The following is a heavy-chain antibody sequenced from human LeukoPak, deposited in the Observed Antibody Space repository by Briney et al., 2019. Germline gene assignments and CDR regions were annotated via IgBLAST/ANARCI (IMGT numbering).Heavy chain of an antibody. V-gene: IGHV3-7*04. CDR2: IKQDGSEK. CDR1: GFTFSSYW. J-gene: IGHJ4*02. Sequence: PGGSLRLSCAASGFTFSSYWMSWVRQAPGKGLEWVANIKQDGSEKYYVDSVKGRFTISRDNAKNSLYLQMNSLRAEDTAVYYCARAREAIFGVVHFDYWGQGTLVTVSS. CDR3: ARAREAIFGVVHFDY. D-gene: IGHD3-3*01.